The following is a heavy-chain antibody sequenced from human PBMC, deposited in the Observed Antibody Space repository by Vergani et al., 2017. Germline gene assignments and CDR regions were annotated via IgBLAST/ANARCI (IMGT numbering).Heavy chain of an antibody. Sequence: EVQLVESGGGLVKPGGSLRLSCAASGFTFSSYSMNWVRQAPGKGLEWVSSISSSSSYIYYADSVKGRFTISRDNAKNSLYLQMNSLRAEDTAVYYCAGVSRGYCSGGSCCCKGVDYWGQGTLVTVSS. J-gene: IGHJ4*02. CDR2: ISSSSSYI. CDR3: AGVSRGYCSGGSCCCKGVDY. D-gene: IGHD2-15*01. CDR1: GFTFSSYS. V-gene: IGHV3-21*01.